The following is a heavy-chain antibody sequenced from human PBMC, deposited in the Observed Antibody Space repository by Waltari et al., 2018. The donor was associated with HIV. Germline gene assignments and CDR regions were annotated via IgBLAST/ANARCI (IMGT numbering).Heavy chain of an antibody. V-gene: IGHV1-2*02. J-gene: IGHJ4*01. D-gene: IGHD3-16*01. CDR3: HRPWDSDHWGSDL. Sequence: QDQLIQSGTEVKEPGASLRVSCRASGYTCIGSFIHWVRQAPGQGLEWMGDLNPRSGDTEYAQKFRGRVTLTGDTSVNTAYLDLKGLRFDDTATYFCHRPWDSDHWGSDLWGQGTLVIVS. CDR1: GYTCIGSF. CDR2: LNPRSGDT.